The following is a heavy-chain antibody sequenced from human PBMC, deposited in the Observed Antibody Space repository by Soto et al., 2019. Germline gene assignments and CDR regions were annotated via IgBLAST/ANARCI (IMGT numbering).Heavy chain of an antibody. V-gene: IGHV5-51*01. D-gene: IGHD3-10*01. CDR1: GYSFTSYW. CDR3: AGGGVRGVITRTRDYYGMDV. J-gene: IGHJ6*02. CDR2: IYPGDSDT. Sequence: GESLKISCKGSGYSFTSYWIGWVRQMPGKGLECMGIIYPGDSDTRCSPSFQGQVTISADKSISTAYLQWSSLKASDPAMYYFAGGGVRGVITRTRDYYGMDVWGQGTTVTVSS.